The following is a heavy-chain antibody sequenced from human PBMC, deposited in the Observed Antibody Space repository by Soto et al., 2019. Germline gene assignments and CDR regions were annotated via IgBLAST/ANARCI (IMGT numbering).Heavy chain of an antibody. Sequence: ASVKGYGQAAGSSFATCDRNWVRQAHGQGLEWMGWMNPNSDNTGYAQKFQGRLTMTRDTALSVAHMELSSLRNEDTAVYSCARSDGYNFNWLDSWGQGTLVTVSS. V-gene: IGHV1-8*01. CDR2: MNPNSDNT. J-gene: IGHJ5*01. D-gene: IGHD2-21*01. CDR3: ARSDGYNFNWLDS. CDR1: GSSFATCD.